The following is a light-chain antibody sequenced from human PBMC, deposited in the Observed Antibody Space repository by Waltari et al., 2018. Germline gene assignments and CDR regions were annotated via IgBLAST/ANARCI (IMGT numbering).Light chain of an antibody. CDR3: QKYERLPAT. CDR2: DVS. CDR1: QSVGRS. Sequence: DIVLTQSPGTLSLSPGERATLSCRASQSVGRSLVWYQQKPGQAPRLLIYDVSRRATGIPDRFGGSGYGTDFSLTISRLEPEDFAVYYCQKYERLPATFGQGTTVEIK. V-gene: IGKV3-20*01. J-gene: IGKJ1*01.